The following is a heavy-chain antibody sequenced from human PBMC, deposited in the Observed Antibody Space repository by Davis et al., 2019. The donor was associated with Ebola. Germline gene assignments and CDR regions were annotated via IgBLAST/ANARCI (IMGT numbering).Heavy chain of an antibody. Sequence: PGGSLRLSCAASGFTFSTYAMTWVRQAPGKGLEWVSAISGSGDSTYYADSVKGRFTISRDNSKNTLYLQMNSLRAEDTAVYYCAKDEGYSSSGGEFEYWGQGTVVTVSS. CDR2: ISGSGDST. J-gene: IGHJ4*02. CDR1: GFTFSTYA. D-gene: IGHD6-6*01. V-gene: IGHV3-23*01. CDR3: AKDEGYSSSGGEFEY.